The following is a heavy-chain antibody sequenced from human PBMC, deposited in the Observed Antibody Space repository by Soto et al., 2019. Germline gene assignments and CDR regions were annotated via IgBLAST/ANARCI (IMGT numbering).Heavy chain of an antibody. CDR2: ISAYNGNT. CDR3: AIGSRYSSTSYGMDV. J-gene: IGHJ6*02. Sequence: AEGKVCCKASAYTFTSYCISWVRQAPGPGLEWMGWISAYNGNTNYAQKLQGRVTMTTDTSTITAYMELRSLRSDDTAVYYCAIGSRYSSTSYGMDVWGQGTTVTVSS. D-gene: IGHD6-13*01. CDR1: AYTFTSYC. V-gene: IGHV1-18*04.